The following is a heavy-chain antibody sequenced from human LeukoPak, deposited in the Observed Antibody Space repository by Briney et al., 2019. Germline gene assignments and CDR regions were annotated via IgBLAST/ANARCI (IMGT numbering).Heavy chain of an antibody. V-gene: IGHV3-23*01. CDR1: GSTFSNYA. CDR2: VSGSGDSP. J-gene: IGHJ4*02. CDR3: AKDRIRGDSY. D-gene: IGHD2-21*01. Sequence: PGGSLRLSCAASGSTFSNYAMTWVRQAPGEGLEWVSSVSGSGDSPYHADPVKGRFTISRDNSKNTLYLQMNSLRAEDTAVYYCAKDRIRGDSYWGQGTLVTVSS.